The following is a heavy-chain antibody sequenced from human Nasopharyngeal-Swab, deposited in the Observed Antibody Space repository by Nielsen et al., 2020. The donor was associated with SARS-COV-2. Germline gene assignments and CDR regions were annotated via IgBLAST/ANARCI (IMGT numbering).Heavy chain of an antibody. CDR3: ARQASSSWGTLSAEYFQH. J-gene: IGHJ1*01. CDR2: IYYSGST. D-gene: IGHD6-13*01. V-gene: IGHV4-31*03. Sequence: SETLSLTCIVSGGSISSGGSYWSWIRQHPGKGLEWIGYIYYSGSTYYNPSLKSRIILSVDTSKNQFSLKLSSVTAADTAVHYCARQASSSWGTLSAEYFQHWGQGTLVTVSS. CDR1: GGSISSGGSY.